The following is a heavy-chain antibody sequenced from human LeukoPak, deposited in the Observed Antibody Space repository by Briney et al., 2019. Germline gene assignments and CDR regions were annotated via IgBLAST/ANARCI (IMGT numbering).Heavy chain of an antibody. CDR3: ARDQGYSGYDLTYYFDY. Sequence: ASVTVSCKASGGTYSSYAISWVRQAPGQGLEWMGGIIPLFGTVNYAQKFLGRVTITTDESTSTAYMELSSLRSEDAAVYYCARDQGYSGYDLTYYFDYWGQGTLVTVSS. CDR1: GGTYSSYA. CDR2: IIPLFGTV. J-gene: IGHJ4*02. V-gene: IGHV1-69*05. D-gene: IGHD5-12*01.